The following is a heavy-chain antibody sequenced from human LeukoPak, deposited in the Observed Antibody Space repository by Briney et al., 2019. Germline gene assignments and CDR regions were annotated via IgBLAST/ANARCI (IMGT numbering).Heavy chain of an antibody. J-gene: IGHJ4*02. CDR2: INYSDGRT. CDR3: ARVGPSGAFDY. D-gene: IGHD1-26*01. V-gene: IGHV3-64*01. CDR1: GFTLRSYS. Sequence: PGGSLRLSCAASGFTLRSYSMHWVRQAPGKGLEFVSAINYSDGRTYYANSVKGRFTISRDTSRSTLFLQMGSLTPEDMAVYYCARVGPSGAFDYWGQGALVTVSS.